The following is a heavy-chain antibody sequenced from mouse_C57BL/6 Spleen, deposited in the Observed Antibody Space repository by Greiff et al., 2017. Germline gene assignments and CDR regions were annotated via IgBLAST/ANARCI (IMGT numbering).Heavy chain of an antibody. V-gene: IGHV1-15*01. D-gene: IGHD1-1*01. CDR1: GYTFTDYE. Sequence: VQLQQSGPELVRPGASVTLSCKASGYTFTDYEMHWVKQTPVHGLEWIGAIDPETGGTAYNQKFKGKAILTADKSSSTAYMELRSLTSADSAVYDGTREDYYGSSPWFAYWGQGTLVTVSA. CDR3: TREDYYGSSPWFAY. CDR2: IDPETGGT. J-gene: IGHJ3*01.